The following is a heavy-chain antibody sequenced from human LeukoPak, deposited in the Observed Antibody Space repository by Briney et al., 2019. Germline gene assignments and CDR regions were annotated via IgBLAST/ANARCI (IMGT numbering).Heavy chain of an antibody. CDR2: INSDGSTT. V-gene: IGHV3-74*01. CDR1: GFTFSSYW. Sequence: PGRSLRLSCAASGFTFSSYWMHWVRQAPGKGLVRVSRINSDGSTTTYADSVKGRFTISRDNARNTLYLQMNSLGAEDTAVYYCARVTWNYVPFDYWGQGTLVTVSS. D-gene: IGHD3-10*02. J-gene: IGHJ4*02. CDR3: ARVTWNYVPFDY.